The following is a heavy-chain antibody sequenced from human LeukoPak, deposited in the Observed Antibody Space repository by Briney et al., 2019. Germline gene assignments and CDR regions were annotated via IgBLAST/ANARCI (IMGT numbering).Heavy chain of an antibody. D-gene: IGHD1-14*01. CDR1: ASSISDSY. CDR2: IHYSGGT. CDR3: ARHGTGQKAFDI. Sequence: SETLSLTCTVSASSISDSYWSWIRQSPGKGLEWAGQIHYSGGTIYNPSLRGRVTISLDTSKTLLSLELSSVTATDTAVYYCARHGTGQKAFDIGGHGTTVTVSS. V-gene: IGHV4-59*08. J-gene: IGHJ3*02.